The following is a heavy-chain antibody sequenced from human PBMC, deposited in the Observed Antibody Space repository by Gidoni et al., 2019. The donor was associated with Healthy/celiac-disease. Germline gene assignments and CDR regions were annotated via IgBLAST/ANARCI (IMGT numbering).Heavy chain of an antibody. J-gene: IGHJ4*02. CDR3: ARGTLYGDYLFDY. CDR2: ISSSSSYI. V-gene: IGHV3-21*01. CDR1: GFTFSSYS. D-gene: IGHD4-17*01. Sequence: EVQLVESGGGLVKPGGSLRPSCAASGFTFSSYSMNWVRQAPGKGLEWVSSISSSSSYIYYADSVKGRFTISRDNAKNSLYLQMNSLRAEDTAVYNCARGTLYGDYLFDYWGQGTLVTVSS.